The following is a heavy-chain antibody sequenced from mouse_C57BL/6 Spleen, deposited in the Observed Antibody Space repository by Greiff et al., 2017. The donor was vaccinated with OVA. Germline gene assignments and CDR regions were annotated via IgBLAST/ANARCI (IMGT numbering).Heavy chain of an antibody. V-gene: IGHV5-9*01. D-gene: IGHD1-1*01. CDR2: ISGGGGNT. J-gene: IGHJ3*01. CDR3: ARHYGSSY. CDR1: GFTFSSYT. Sequence: EVKLEESGGGLVKPGGSLKLSCAASGFTFSSYTMSWVRQTPEKRLEWVATISGGGGNTYYPDSVKGRFTISRDNAKNTLYLQMSSLRSEDTALYYCARHYGSSYWGQGTLVTVSA.